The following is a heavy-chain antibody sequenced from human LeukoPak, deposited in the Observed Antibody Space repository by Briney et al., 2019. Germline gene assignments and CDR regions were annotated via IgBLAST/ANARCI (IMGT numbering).Heavy chain of an antibody. D-gene: IGHD3-3*01. J-gene: IGHJ3*02. CDR3: ARDYDLAFDI. Sequence: WFRQAPGKGLGWIGSIYYTGSTYYNPSLKSRVTISLHMSKNQFSLKVISVTAADTAVYYCARDYDLAFDIWGQGTMVTVSS. V-gene: IGHV4-39*07. CDR2: IYYTGST.